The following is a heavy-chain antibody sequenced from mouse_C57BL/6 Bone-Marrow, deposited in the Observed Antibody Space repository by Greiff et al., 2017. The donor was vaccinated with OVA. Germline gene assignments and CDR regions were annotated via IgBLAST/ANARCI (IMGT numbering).Heavy chain of an antibody. CDR3: ATDGRRTGDY. CDR1: GYAFSSSW. J-gene: IGHJ2*01. CDR2: IYPGDGDT. Sequence: VQLQQSGPELVKPGASVKISCKASGYAFSSSWMNWVKQRPGKGLEWIGRIYPGDGDTNYNGKFKGKATLTADKSSSTAYMQLSSLTSEDSAVYFCATDGRRTGDYWGQGTTLTVSS. V-gene: IGHV1-82*01. D-gene: IGHD1-1*01.